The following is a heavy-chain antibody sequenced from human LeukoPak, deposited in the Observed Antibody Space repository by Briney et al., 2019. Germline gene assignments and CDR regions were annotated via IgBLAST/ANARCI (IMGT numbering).Heavy chain of an antibody. CDR2: ISGSGGST. CDR3: AKNHAVLRGTPYYFDY. D-gene: IGHD3-10*01. J-gene: IGHJ4*02. CDR1: GFTFSSYA. V-gene: IGHV3-23*01. Sequence: GGSLRLSCAASGFTFSSYAMSWVRQAPGKGLEWVSAISGSGGSTYYADSVKGRFTISRDNSKNTLYLQMNSLRAEDTAVYYCAKNHAVLRGTPYYFDYWGQGTLVTVSS.